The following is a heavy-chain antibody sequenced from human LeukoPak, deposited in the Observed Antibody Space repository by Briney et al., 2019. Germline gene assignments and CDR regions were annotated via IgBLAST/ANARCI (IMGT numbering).Heavy chain of an antibody. J-gene: IGHJ4*02. CDR3: TRMHPYCTTTSCPRS. D-gene: IGHD2-2*01. CDR2: ISSGGTYI. Sequence: GGSLRLSCAASGFSFSSSSMNWVRQAPGKGLEWVSSISSGGTYIYSADSVKGRFTISRDNAKNSLYLQMNSLRAEDTAVYNCTRMHPYCTTTSCPRSWGQGTLVTVSS. V-gene: IGHV3-21*01. CDR1: GFSFSSSS.